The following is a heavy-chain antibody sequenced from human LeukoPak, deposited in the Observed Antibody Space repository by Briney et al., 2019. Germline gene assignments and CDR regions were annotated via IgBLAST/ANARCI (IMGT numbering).Heavy chain of an antibody. CDR3: ARVPRDGYNPDY. CDR1: GFTFSSYG. D-gene: IGHD5-24*01. J-gene: IGHJ4*02. V-gene: IGHV3-33*01. CDR2: IWYDGSNI. Sequence: GSLRLSCAASGFTFSSYGMHWVRQAPGKGLEWVTFIWYDGSNIYYADSLKGRFTISRDNSKNTLYLQMNSLRAEDTAVYYCARVPRDGYNPDYWGQGTLVTVSS.